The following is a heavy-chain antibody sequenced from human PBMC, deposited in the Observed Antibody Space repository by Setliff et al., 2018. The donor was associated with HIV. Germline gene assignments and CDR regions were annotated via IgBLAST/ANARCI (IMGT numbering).Heavy chain of an antibody. CDR3: ARDPPGYGDSKDY. CDR2: IYYSGST. Sequence: SETLSLTCAVYGGSFSGYHWNWIRQFPGKGLEWLGYIYYSGSTTYNPSLRSRVTISIDTSKNQFSLNLRSVTAADTAVYYCARDPPGYGDSKDYWGQGKLVTVSS. D-gene: IGHD4-17*01. CDR1: GGSFSGYH. V-gene: IGHV4-34*11. J-gene: IGHJ4*02.